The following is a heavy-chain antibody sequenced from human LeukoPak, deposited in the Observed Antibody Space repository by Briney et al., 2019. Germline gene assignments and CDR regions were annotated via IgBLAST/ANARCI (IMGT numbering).Heavy chain of an antibody. CDR3: ASTKLGINYFDY. Sequence: GASVKVSCKASGYTFTSYGISRVRQAPGQGLEWMGWISAYNGNTNYAQKLQGRVTMTTDTSTSTAYMELRSLRSDDTAVYYCASTKLGINYFDYWGQGTLVTVSS. CDR2: ISAYNGNT. CDR1: GYTFTSYG. J-gene: IGHJ4*02. D-gene: IGHD7-27*01. V-gene: IGHV1-18*01.